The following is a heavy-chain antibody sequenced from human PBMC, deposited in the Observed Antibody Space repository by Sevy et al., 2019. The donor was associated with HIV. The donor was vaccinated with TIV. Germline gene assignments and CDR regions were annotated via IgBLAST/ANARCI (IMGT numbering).Heavy chain of an antibody. CDR3: ARDGGTMTTPGSFDI. J-gene: IGHJ3*02. CDR2: IYHTWNT. Sequence: SETLSLTCAVSGVSISSGAYSWNWIRQPPGKGLEWIGYIYHTWNTYYDPSLKSRITISLDRSKNQLSLRLSSVTAADTAVYFCARDGGTMTTPGSFDIWGQGTMVTVSS. D-gene: IGHD4-17*01. V-gene: IGHV4-30-2*01. CDR1: GVSISSGAYS.